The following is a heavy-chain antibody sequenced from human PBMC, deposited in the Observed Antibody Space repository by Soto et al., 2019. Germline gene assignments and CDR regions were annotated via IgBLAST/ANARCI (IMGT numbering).Heavy chain of an antibody. Sequence: EVQMVESGGNLVQPGGSLRVSCAASEVRFSFYWMSWVRQAPGKGLEWVADINEDGSETYYADAVKGRFTISRYDATNSLYLQMNSLRAGDTAVYFCAKSPMVRTFHYGMDVWGQGTTVTVSS. V-gene: IGHV3-7*05. CDR1: EVRFSFYW. J-gene: IGHJ6*02. CDR3: AKSPMVRTFHYGMDV. D-gene: IGHD3-16*01. CDR2: INEDGSET.